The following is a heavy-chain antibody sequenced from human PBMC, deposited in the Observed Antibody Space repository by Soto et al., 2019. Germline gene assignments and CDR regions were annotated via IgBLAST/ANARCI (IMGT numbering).Heavy chain of an antibody. CDR1: GGSISSGGYY. V-gene: IGHV4-31*03. J-gene: IGHJ4*02. CDR3: ARVPTRMTVFDY. CDR2: IYYSGST. Sequence: QVQLQESGPGLVKPSQTLSLTCTVSGGSISSGGYYWSWIRQHPGKGLEWIGYIYYSGSTYYNPSLKSRXXIXVXXSKNQFSLKLSSVTAADTAVYYCARVPTRMTVFDYWGQGTLVTVSS.